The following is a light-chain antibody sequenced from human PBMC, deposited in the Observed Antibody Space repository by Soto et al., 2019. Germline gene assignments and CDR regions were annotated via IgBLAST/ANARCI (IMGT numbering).Light chain of an antibody. CDR3: QQYNYWPPIT. CDR1: QDVSNN. Sequence: EVMMTQSPATLSVSPGERATLSCRASQDVSNNIAWYQQRPGLAPRLLIYYASTRATGVPARFSGSGSGTEFTLTISSLQSEDFALYYCQQYNYWPPITFGQGTRLEIK. CDR2: YAS. J-gene: IGKJ5*01. V-gene: IGKV3-15*01.